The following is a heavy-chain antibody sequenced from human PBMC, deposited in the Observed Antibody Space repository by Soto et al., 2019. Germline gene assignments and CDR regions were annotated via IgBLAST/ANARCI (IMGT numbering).Heavy chain of an antibody. CDR2: IYYSGST. J-gene: IGHJ4*02. Sequence: SETLSLTCTVSGGSISSYYWSWIRQPPGKGLEWIGYIYYSGSTNYNPSLKSRVTISVDTSKNQFSLKLSSVTAADMAVYYCARPTPWVGFDYGGQGTRVTFP. D-gene: IGHD1-26*01. CDR3: ARPTPWVGFDY. V-gene: IGHV4-59*08. CDR1: GGSISSYY.